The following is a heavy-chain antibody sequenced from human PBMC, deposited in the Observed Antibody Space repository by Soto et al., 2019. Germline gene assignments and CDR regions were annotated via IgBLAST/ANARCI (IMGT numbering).Heavy chain of an antibody. CDR2: IIPILGIA. D-gene: IGHD6-6*01. Sequence: GASVKVSCKASGGTFSSYTISWVRQAPGQGLEWMGRIIPILGIANYAQKFQGRVAITADKSTSTAYMELSSLRSEDTAVYYCARVEYSSSSVVVDYWGQGTLVTVSS. V-gene: IGHV1-69*02. CDR3: ARVEYSSSSVVVDY. J-gene: IGHJ4*02. CDR1: GGTFSSYT.